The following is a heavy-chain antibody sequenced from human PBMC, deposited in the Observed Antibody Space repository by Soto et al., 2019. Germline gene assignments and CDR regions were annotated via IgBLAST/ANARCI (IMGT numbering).Heavy chain of an antibody. CDR3: ARDHYGSGSYYTQDYYMDV. V-gene: IGHV1-3*01. CDR1: GYTFTSYA. CDR2: INAGNGNT. Sequence: GASVKVSCKASGYTFTSYAMHWVRQAPGQRLEWMGWINAGNGNTKYSQKFQGRVTITRDTSASTAYMELSSLRSEDTAVYYCARDHYGSGSYYTQDYYMDVWGKGTTVTVSS. J-gene: IGHJ6*03. D-gene: IGHD3-10*01.